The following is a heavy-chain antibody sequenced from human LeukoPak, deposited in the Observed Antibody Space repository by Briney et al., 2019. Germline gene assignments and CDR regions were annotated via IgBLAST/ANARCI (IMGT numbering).Heavy chain of an antibody. Sequence: SETLSLTCTVSGGTISSYYWSWIRQPAGKGLEWIGRIYTSGSTNYNPSLKSRVTMSVDTSKNQFSLKLSSVTAADTAVYYCARDTLRDFWSLNRVNYYYGMDVWGQGTTVTVSS. CDR2: IYTSGST. V-gene: IGHV4-4*07. D-gene: IGHD3-3*01. CDR1: GGTISSYY. J-gene: IGHJ6*02. CDR3: ARDTLRDFWSLNRVNYYYGMDV.